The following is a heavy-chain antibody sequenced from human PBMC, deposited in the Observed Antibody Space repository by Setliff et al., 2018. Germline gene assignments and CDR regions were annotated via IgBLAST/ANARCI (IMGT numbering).Heavy chain of an antibody. V-gene: IGHV3-23*01. J-gene: IGHJ5*02. CDR1: GFNFYGYA. D-gene: IGHD3-10*01. CDR2: ISGSGGST. CDR3: AKNGFGVVALGVNNWFDP. Sequence: HPGGSLRLSCAASGFNFYGYAMTWVRQTTEKGLEWVSAISGSGGSTYYADSVKGRFTISRDNSKNTLYLQMNSLRAEDTAVYYCAKNGFGVVALGVNNWFDPWGQGTLVTVSS.